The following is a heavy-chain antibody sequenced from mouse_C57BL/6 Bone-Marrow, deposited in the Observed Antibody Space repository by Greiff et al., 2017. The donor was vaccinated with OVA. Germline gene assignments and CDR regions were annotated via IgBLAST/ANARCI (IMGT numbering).Heavy chain of an antibody. CDR1: GFNIKDDY. Sequence: EVKLMESGAELVRPGASVKLSCTASGFNIKDDYMHWVKQRPEQGLEWIGWIDPENGDTEYASKFQGKATITADTSSNTAYLQLSSLTSEDTAVYYCTTYDGYTWFAYWGQGTLVTVSA. CDR3: TTYDGYTWFAY. D-gene: IGHD2-3*01. CDR2: IDPENGDT. V-gene: IGHV14-4*01. J-gene: IGHJ3*01.